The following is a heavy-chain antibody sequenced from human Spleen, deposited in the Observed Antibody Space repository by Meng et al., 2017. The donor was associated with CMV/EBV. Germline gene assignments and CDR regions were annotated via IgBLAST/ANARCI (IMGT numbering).Heavy chain of an antibody. V-gene: IGHV1-18*01. D-gene: IGHD5-18*01. CDR1: GYTFTSYS. J-gene: IGHJ5*02. Sequence: SGYTFTSYSISWVRQAPGLGLEWMGWISVYNDDANYAQHLQSRLTMTTDTSTSTAYMEVRSLTSDDTAVYYCARGPLGYGPTNWFDPWGQGTLVTVSS. CDR3: ARGPLGYGPTNWFDP. CDR2: ISVYNDDA.